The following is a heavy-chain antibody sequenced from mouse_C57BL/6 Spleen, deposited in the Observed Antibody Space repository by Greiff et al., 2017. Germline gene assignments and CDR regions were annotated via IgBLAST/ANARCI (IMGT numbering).Heavy chain of an antibody. V-gene: IGHV1-18*01. D-gene: IGHD1-1*01. J-gene: IGHJ1*03. Sequence: VQLQQSGPELVKPGASVKIPCKASGYTFTDYNMDWVKQSHGKSLEWIGDINPNNGGTIYNQKFKGKATLTVDKSSSTAYMELRRLTSEDTAVYYCARGDYGSSDWYFDVWGTGTTVTVSS. CDR2: INPNNGGT. CDR3: ARGDYGSSDWYFDV. CDR1: GYTFTDYN.